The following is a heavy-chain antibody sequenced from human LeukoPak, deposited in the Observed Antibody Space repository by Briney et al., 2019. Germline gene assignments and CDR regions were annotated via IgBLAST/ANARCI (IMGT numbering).Heavy chain of an antibody. D-gene: IGHD3-10*01. V-gene: IGHV3-23*01. CDR3: ARVTYGSGTYGAFDY. J-gene: IGHJ4*02. Sequence: GGSLRLSCAASGFTFSSYAMTWVRQAPGKGLEWVSCISGSGDNTYYPDSVRGRFTISRDNFKNTLYLQMNSLRAEDTAVYYCARVTYGSGTYGAFDYWGQGTLVTVSS. CDR1: GFTFSSYA. CDR2: ISGSGDNT.